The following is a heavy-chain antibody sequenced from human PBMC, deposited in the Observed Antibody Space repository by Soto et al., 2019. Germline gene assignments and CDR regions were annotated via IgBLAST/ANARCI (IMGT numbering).Heavy chain of an antibody. D-gene: IGHD2-21*02. V-gene: IGHV4-4*02. J-gene: IGHJ5*02. CDR3: VRDRDHLLFRWFDP. CDR1: GGSITRGYW. CDR2: ISHTVTT. Sequence: QVQLQESGPGLVKPSGTLSLTCAVSGGSITRGYWWTWVRQSPGKGLEWIGEISHTVTTNYNPSLKSRVIISVDKSKNQFSLRLSSVTAADTAVYYCVRDRDHLLFRWFDPWGQGNLVTVSS.